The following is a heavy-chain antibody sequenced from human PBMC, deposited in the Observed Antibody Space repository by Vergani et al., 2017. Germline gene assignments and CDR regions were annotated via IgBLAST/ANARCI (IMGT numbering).Heavy chain of an antibody. CDR3: AKQYFVSGNYLFNY. CDR2: ISGSGVSA. D-gene: IGHD3-10*01. J-gene: IGHJ4*02. V-gene: IGHV3-23*01. Sequence: EVQLLESGGGLVQPGGSLRLTCAASEFTFSNYAMNWVRQAPGKGLEWVSGISGSGVSAYYTDSVKGRFTISRDNSKNMLFLQMNNLRTEDTAIYYCAKQYFVSGNYLFNYWAQGTLLTFS. CDR1: EFTFSNYA.